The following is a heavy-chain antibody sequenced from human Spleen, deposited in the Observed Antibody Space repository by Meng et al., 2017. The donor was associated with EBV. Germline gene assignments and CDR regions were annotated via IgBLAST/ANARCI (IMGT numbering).Heavy chain of an antibody. D-gene: IGHD6-13*01. J-gene: IGHJ4*02. V-gene: IGHV4-4*02. CDR3: ASHLVTPGTRGFDH. CDR1: GGSITSTNW. Sequence: QVQLQESGPGLVKPSGTLSLTCVVSGGSITSTNWWSWVRQPPGKGLEWIGETHHGGNTNYNTSLQSRVTISVDKSKSQFSLQLTSVTAADTALYYCASHLVTPGTRGFDHWGPGILVTVSS. CDR2: THHGGNT.